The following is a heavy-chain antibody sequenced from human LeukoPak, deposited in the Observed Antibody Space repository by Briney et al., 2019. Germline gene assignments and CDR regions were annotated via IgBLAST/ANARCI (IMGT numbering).Heavy chain of an antibody. J-gene: IGHJ5*02. Sequence: ASVKVSCKASGYTFTTYGVTWVRQAPRQGLEWMGGIIPIFGTANYAQKFQGRVTITADKSTSTAYMELSSLRSEDTAVYYCASMITMVRGAIMFDPWGQGTLVTVSS. CDR3: ASMITMVRGAIMFDP. CDR1: GYTFTTYG. D-gene: IGHD3-10*01. CDR2: IIPIFGTA. V-gene: IGHV1-69*06.